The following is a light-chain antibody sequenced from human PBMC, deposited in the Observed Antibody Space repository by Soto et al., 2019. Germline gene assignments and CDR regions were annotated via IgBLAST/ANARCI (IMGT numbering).Light chain of an antibody. CDR3: HQYVSSPLSWT. V-gene: IGKV3-20*01. Sequence: ETVLTQSPGTLSLSPGERATLSCRASQSVSSSYLAWYQQKPGQAPRLLIYGSSSRATGIPDRFSGSGSGTVFTLTISRLEPEECAVYYCHQYVSSPLSWTFGHGTKVEI. J-gene: IGKJ1*01. CDR1: QSVSSSY. CDR2: GSS.